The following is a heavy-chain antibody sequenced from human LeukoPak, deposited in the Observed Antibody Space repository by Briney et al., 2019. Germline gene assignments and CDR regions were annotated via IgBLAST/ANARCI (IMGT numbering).Heavy chain of an antibody. Sequence: PGGSLRLSYTTSGFNFGDHAMTWVRQAPGKGLEWVGFIRSKAYRGTTEYAASVKGRFTISRDDSKSVVYLQMNSLKSEDTAVYYCSRGPIQLWVHNGVDVWGQGTTVTVSS. CDR3: SRGPIQLWVHNGVDV. J-gene: IGHJ6*02. CDR1: GFNFGDHA. V-gene: IGHV3-49*04. CDR2: IRSKAYRGTT. D-gene: IGHD5-18*01.